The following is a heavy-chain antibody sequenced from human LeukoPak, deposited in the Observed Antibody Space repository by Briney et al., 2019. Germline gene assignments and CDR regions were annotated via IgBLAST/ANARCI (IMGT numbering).Heavy chain of an antibody. Sequence: ASVKVSCKASGYTFTSYGISWVRQAPGQGLEWMGWISAYNGNTNYAQKLQGRVTMTTDTSTSTAYMELRSLRSDDTAVYYCVRDPSVEMATPGYDYWGQGTLVTVSS. CDR1: GYTFTSYG. V-gene: IGHV1-18*01. D-gene: IGHD5-24*01. J-gene: IGHJ4*02. CDR3: VRDPSVEMATPGYDY. CDR2: ISAYNGNT.